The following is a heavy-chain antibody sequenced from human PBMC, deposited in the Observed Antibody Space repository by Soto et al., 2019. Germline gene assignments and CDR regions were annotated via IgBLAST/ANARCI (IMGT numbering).Heavy chain of an antibody. J-gene: IGHJ4*02. CDR2: INHRGST. CDR1: GGSFSDYSHY. CDR3: ARFDYYDSSSYLDFGPK. D-gene: IGHD3-22*01. V-gene: IGHV4-34*01. Sequence: SETLSLTCAVYGGSFSDYSHYWGWIRQPPGKGLEWIGEINHRGSTNYNPSLKSRVTISVDTSKNQFSLKLSSVTAADTAVYYCARFDYYDSSSYLDFGPKWGQGTLVT.